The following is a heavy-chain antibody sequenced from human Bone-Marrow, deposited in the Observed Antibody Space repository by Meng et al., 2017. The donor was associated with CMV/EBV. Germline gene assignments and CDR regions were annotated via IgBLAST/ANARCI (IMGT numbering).Heavy chain of an antibody. CDR3: TSIRFNSPRS. D-gene: IGHD1-14*01. V-gene: IGHV3-53*01. CDR2: IYRNGST. J-gene: IGHJ5*02. CDR1: GFAVSNNY. Sequence: GGSLRLSCAASGFAVSNNYMSWVRQAPGKGLQWVSVIYRNGSTYYADSVKGRFTISRDNSRDTLYLQMNSLRVEDTAVYYCTSIRFNSPRSWGQGTLVTVSS.